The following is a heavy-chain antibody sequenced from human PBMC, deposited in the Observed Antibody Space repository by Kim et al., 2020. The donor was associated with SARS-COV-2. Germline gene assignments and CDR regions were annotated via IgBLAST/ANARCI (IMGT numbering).Heavy chain of an antibody. Sequence: GGSLRLSCAASRSTFSSSAMTWVRQAPGKGLEWVSTIFGSGHGTYYPDSVRDRFTVSRDNSKNTLFLQMDNLRADDTAIYYCAKNVHLSSVTFLWYFDLWGRGTSVTVS. CDR2: IFGSGHGT. J-gene: IGHJ2*01. CDR1: RSTFSSSA. D-gene: IGHD6-25*01. V-gene: IGHV3-23*01. CDR3: AKNVHLSSVTFLWYFDL.